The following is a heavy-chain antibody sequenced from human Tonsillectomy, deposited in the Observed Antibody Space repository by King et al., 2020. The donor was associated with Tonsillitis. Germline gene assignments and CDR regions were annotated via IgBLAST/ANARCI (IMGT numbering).Heavy chain of an antibody. CDR3: ARARLYGDYGVFDY. CDR2: INHSEST. V-gene: IGHV4-34*01. J-gene: IGHJ4*02. Sequence: VQLQQWGAGLLKPSETLSLTCAVYGGSFSGYYWSWIRQPPGKGLEWIGEINHSESTNYNPSLKSRVTISVDTSKHHFSLKLGSVAAADTAVYFCARARLYGDYGVFDYWGQGTLGTVSS. D-gene: IGHD4-17*01. CDR1: GGSFSGYY.